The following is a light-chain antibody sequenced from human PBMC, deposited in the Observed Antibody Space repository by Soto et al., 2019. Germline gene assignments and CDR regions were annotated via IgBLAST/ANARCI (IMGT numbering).Light chain of an antibody. CDR3: QQYDDWPQLT. CDR2: GAS. J-gene: IGKJ4*01. CDR1: QNVGTN. V-gene: IGKV3-15*01. Sequence: EIVMTQSPVTLSVSPGERATLSCRASQNVGTNLAWYQQKPGQAPGLLISGASTRATGIPARFSGSGSGTEFTLTISSLQSEDFAIYYCQQYDDWPQLTFGGGTKLESK.